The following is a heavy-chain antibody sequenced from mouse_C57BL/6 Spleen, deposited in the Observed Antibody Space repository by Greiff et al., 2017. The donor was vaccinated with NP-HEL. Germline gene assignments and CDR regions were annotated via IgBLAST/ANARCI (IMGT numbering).Heavy chain of an antibody. CDR1: GFTFSDYG. D-gene: IGHD2-4*01. J-gene: IGHJ4*01. CDR2: ISSGSSTI. CDR3: ASSYDHDRKIVGPMDY. V-gene: IGHV5-17*01. Sequence: EVQLVESGGGLVKPGGSLKLSCAASGFTFSDYGMHWVRQAPEKGLEWVAYISSGSSTIYYADTVKGRFTISRDNAKNTLFLQMTSLRSEDTAMYYCASSYDHDRKIVGPMDYWGQGTSVTVSS.